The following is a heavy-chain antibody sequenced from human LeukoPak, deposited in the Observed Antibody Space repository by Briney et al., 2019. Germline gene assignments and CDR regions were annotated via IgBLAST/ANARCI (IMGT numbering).Heavy chain of an antibody. CDR2: IDYSGSA. Sequence: LETLSLTCTVSGGSISSYYWSWIRQPPGKGLEWIGYIDYSGSANYNPSLKSRVTISVDTSKSQFSLRLSSVTAADTALYYCARAGGGYSYDYWGQGTLVTVSS. D-gene: IGHD5-18*01. CDR3: ARAGGGYSYDY. CDR1: GGSISSYY. V-gene: IGHV4-59*01. J-gene: IGHJ4*02.